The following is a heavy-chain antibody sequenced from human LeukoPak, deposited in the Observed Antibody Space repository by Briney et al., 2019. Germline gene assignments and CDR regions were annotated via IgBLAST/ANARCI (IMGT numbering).Heavy chain of an antibody. V-gene: IGHV3-21*05. J-gene: IGHJ4*02. CDR2: ISSSSSYI. CDR3: ARTPDYDSSGYRRKYYFDY. CDR1: GFTFSSYS. Sequence: GGSLRLSCAASGFTFSSYSMNWVRQAPGKGLEWVSYISSSSSYIYYADSVKGRFTISRDNAKNSLYLQMNSLRAEDTAVYYCARTPDYDSSGYRRKYYFDYWGQGTLVTVSS. D-gene: IGHD3-22*01.